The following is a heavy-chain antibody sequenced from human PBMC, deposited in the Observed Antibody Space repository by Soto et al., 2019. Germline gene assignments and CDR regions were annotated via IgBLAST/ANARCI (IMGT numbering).Heavy chain of an antibody. CDR3: ARDDVLCDGGRCYGVPLAV. CDR1: GFTVSSKY. V-gene: IGHV3-66*01. Sequence: EVHLVESGGGLVQPGGSLRLSCAASGFTVSSKYMSWVRQAPGKGLEWVSLIQSGGPTYYSDSVKGRFTISRDTSENTLHRQMDSLRAEDTAVYYCARDDVLCDGGRCYGVPLAVWGKGTTVTVSS. CDR2: IQSGGPT. D-gene: IGHD2-15*01. J-gene: IGHJ6*04.